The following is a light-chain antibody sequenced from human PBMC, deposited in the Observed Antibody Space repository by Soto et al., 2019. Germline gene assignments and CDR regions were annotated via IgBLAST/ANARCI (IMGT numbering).Light chain of an antibody. CDR1: RDIDKF. J-gene: IGKJ5*01. V-gene: IGKV1-33*01. CDR2: DAS. CDR3: QQYDDLTIT. Sequence: DIQMTQSPSSLSASVGDRVTITCQASRDIDKFLNWYQQKPGKAPKLLIDDASNLATGVPSRFSGSGSGTHFTFTMSSLQPEDVATYYCQQYDDLTITFGQGTRLQIK.